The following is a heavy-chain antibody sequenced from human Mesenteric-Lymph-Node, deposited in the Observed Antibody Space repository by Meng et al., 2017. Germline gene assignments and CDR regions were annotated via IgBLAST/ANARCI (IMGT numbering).Heavy chain of an antibody. CDR2: IYYSGST. D-gene: IGHD2-2*02. V-gene: IGHV4-59*06. Sequence: SETLSLTCTVSGGSISTYYWTWIRQPPGKGLEWIGYIYYSGSTYYNPSLKSRVTISVDTSKNQFSLKLSSVTAADTAVYYCASEYCSSTSCYNAFDIWGQGTMVTVSS. CDR1: GGSISTYY. J-gene: IGHJ3*02. CDR3: ASEYCSSTSCYNAFDI.